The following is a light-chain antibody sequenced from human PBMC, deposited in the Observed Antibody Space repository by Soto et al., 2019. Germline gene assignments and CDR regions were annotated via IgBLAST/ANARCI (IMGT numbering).Light chain of an antibody. CDR1: RSVLSSSNNRNF. V-gene: IGKV4-1*01. CDR3: QQYYGAPLT. J-gene: IGKJ4*01. Sequence: DIVMTQSPDSLAVSLGERATINCKSSRSVLSSSNNRNFLAWFQHKPGQPPKLLISWASTRESVVPDRFSGSGSGTDFPLTINNLQAGDVAVYYCQQYYGAPLTFGGGTKVEI. CDR2: WAS.